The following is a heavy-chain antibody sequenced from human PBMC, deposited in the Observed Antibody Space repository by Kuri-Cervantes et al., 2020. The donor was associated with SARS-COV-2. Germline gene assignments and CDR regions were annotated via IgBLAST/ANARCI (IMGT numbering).Heavy chain of an antibody. V-gene: IGHV4-34*01. D-gene: IGHD4-17*01. CDR3: ARGKDHYGDYGYYFDY. J-gene: IGHJ4*02. Sequence: SETLSLTCAVYGGSFSGYYWSWIRQPPGKGLEWIGEINHSGSTNYNPSLKSRVTVSVDTSKNQFSLKLSSVTAADTAVYYCARGKDHYGDYGYYFDYWGLGALVTVSS. CDR2: INHSGST. CDR1: GGSFSGYY.